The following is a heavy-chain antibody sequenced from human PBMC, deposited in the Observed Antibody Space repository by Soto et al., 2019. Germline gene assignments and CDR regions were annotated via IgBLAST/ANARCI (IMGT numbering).Heavy chain of an antibody. D-gene: IGHD6-19*01. CDR1: GFSFSGYT. CDR3: AKDLNSGWLPCYFDY. J-gene: IGHJ4*02. CDR2: INGGGGTT. Sequence: GGSLRLSCAASGFSFSGYTMNWARQAQGKGLEWISGINGGGGTTYYADSVKGRFTISRDDSKNILYLQMNSPRAEDTAIYYCAKDLNSGWLPCYFDYWGQGTLVPVS. V-gene: IGHV3-23*01.